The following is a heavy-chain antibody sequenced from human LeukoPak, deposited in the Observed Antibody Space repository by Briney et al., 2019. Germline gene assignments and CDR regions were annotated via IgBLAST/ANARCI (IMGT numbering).Heavy chain of an antibody. Sequence: VRSLRLSCAASGFTFSSYAMHWVRQAPGKGLEWVAVISYDGSNKYYADSVKGRFTISRDNSKNTLYLQMNSLRAEDTAVYYCARAYYDILTGYYDYWGQGTLVTVSS. J-gene: IGHJ4*02. CDR2: ISYDGSNK. D-gene: IGHD3-9*01. CDR3: ARAYYDILTGYYDY. CDR1: GFTFSSYA. V-gene: IGHV3-30-3*01.